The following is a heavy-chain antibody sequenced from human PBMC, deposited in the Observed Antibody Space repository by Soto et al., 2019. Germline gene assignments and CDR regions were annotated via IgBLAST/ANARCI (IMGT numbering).Heavy chain of an antibody. D-gene: IGHD6-19*01. Sequence: SETLSLTCAVSGYSISSGYYWGWIRQPPGKGLEWIWSIYHSGSTYYNPSLKSRVTISVDTSKNQFSLKLSSVTAADTAVYYCARGGAVAGLYYYYGMDVWGQGTTVTVSS. CDR3: ARGGAVAGLYYYYGMDV. J-gene: IGHJ6*02. V-gene: IGHV4-38-2*01. CDR1: GYSISSGYY. CDR2: IYHSGST.